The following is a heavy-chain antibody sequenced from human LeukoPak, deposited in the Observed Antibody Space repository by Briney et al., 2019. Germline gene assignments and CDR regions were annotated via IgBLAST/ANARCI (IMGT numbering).Heavy chain of an antibody. CDR3: ARDYHDFSIGGGRGYYYYYYMDV. V-gene: IGHV7-4-1*02. J-gene: IGHJ6*03. CDR1: GYTFTSYA. Sequence: ASVKVSCKASGYTFTSYAMNWVRQAPGQGLEWMGWINTNTGNPTYAQGFTGRFVFSLDTSVSTAYLQISSLKAEDTAVYYCARDYHDFSIGGGRGYYYYYYMDVWGKGTTVTVSS. D-gene: IGHD3-3*01. CDR2: INTNTGNP.